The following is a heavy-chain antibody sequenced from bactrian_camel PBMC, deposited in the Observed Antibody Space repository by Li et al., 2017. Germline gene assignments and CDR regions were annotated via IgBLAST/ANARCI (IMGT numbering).Heavy chain of an antibody. CDR2: IYIAYRPEDQRT. V-gene: IGHV3S1*01. J-gene: IGHJ4*01. CDR1: GYTYSSIC. Sequence: HVQLVESGGGSVQPGGSQRLSCAASGYTYSSICMGWFRQAPGKEREAVATIYIAYRPEDQRTYYVDSVKGRFTISPGNATNTVSLQMNSSKPEDTAMYYCAADRMACLRPSVQLEAYNFWGQGTQVTVS. CDR3: AADRMACLRPSVQLEAYNF.